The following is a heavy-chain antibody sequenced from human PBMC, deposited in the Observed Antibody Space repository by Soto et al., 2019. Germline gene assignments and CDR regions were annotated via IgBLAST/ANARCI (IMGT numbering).Heavy chain of an antibody. J-gene: IGHJ3*02. D-gene: IGHD4-4*01. Sequence: PGESLKISCKGSGYSFTDHWIGWVRQMPGKGLEWMGIIYPNNSDTTYSPSFQGQVTISADKSITTASLQWSSLKASDTAMYYCARQTSNYVGGFEISGQGTMVTVSS. CDR1: GYSFTDHW. V-gene: IGHV5-51*01. CDR2: IYPNNSDT. CDR3: ARQTSNYVGGFEI.